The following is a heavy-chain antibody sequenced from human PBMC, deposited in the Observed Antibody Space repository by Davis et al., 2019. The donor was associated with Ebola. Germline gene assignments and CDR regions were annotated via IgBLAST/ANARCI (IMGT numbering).Heavy chain of an antibody. CDR1: GFTFSSYA. V-gene: IGHV3-30*04. CDR2: ISYDGSDK. D-gene: IGHD6-13*01. J-gene: IGHJ6*04. CDR3: ARARGSSPYYYGMDV. Sequence: GESLKISCAASGFTFSSYAMHWVRQAPGKGLEWVTVISYDGSDKNYADSVKGRFTISRDNAKNSLYLQMNSLRAEDTALYHCARARGSSPYYYGMDVWGKGTTVTVSS.